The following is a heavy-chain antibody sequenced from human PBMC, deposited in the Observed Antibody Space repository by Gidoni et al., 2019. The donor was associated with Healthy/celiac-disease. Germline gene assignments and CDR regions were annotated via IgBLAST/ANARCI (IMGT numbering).Heavy chain of an antibody. V-gene: IGHV1-69*01. J-gene: IGHJ1*01. Sequence: QVQLVQSGAEVKKPGSSVKVSCEASGGTFSSYAISWVRQAPGQGLEWMGGIIPIFGTANYAQKFQGRVTITADESTSTAYMELSSLRSEDTAVYYCARDGRVQGASFFQHWGQGTLVTVSS. CDR3: ARDGRVQGASFFQH. CDR2: IIPIFGTA. D-gene: IGHD3-10*01. CDR1: GGTFSSYA.